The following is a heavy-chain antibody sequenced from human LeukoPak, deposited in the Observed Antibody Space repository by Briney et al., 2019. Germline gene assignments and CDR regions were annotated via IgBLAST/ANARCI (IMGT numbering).Heavy chain of an antibody. V-gene: IGHV4-61*02. CDR2: IYTSGST. CDR1: GGSISSGSYY. D-gene: IGHD6-19*01. CDR3: AMGIAVAGYYFDY. J-gene: IGHJ4*02. Sequence: SQTLSLTCTASGGSISSGSYYWSWIRQPAGKGLEWIGRIYTSGSTNYNPSLKSRVTISVDTSKNQFSLKLSSVTAADTAVYYCAMGIAVAGYYFDYWGQGTLVTVSS.